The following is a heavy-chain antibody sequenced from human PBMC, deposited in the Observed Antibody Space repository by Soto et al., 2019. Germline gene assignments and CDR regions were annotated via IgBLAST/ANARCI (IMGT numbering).Heavy chain of an antibody. CDR3: ARVEDIVVVVAAISS. CDR1: VFTFSIYA. CDR2: ISYDGSNK. V-gene: IGHV3-30-3*01. J-gene: IGHJ5*02. Sequence: WGALLVSCASSVFTFSIYAMHWVRQAPGKGLELVAVISYDGSNKYYADSVKGRFTISRDNSKNTLYLQMNSLRAEDTAVYYCARVEDIVVVVAAISSWGQGTLVTVSS. D-gene: IGHD2-15*01.